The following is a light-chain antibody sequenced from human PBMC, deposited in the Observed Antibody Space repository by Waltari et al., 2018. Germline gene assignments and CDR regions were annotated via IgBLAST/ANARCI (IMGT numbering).Light chain of an antibody. Sequence: QSALTQPASVSGFPVQSITISCSGTGSDVGGYSLLSWYQKQPGKAPKLIIYEGSERPSGVSSRFSGAKSGDTASLTISGLQPEDEADYYCCSYAGSNSWVFGGGTKLTVL. V-gene: IGLV2-23*01. J-gene: IGLJ3*02. CDR3: CSYAGSNSWV. CDR2: EGS. CDR1: GSDVGGYSL.